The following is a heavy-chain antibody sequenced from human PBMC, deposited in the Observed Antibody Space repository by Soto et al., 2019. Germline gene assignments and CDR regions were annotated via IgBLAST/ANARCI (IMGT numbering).Heavy chain of an antibody. J-gene: IGHJ6*02. CDR1: GFTFSSYG. CDR2: IWYDGSNK. D-gene: IGHD3-10*01. Sequence: GGSLRLSCAASGFTFSSYGMHWVRQAPGKGLEWVAVIWYDGSNKYYADSVKGRFTISRDNSKNTLYLQMNSLRAEDTAVYYCARVEDYYYGSVVQSADGMDVWGQGTTVTVSS. CDR3: ARVEDYYYGSVVQSADGMDV. V-gene: IGHV3-33*01.